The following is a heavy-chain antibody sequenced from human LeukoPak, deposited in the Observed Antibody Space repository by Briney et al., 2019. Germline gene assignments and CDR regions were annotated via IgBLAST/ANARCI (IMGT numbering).Heavy chain of an antibody. CDR1: GFTFSSYG. CDR3: AKADSGINILDY. Sequence: GGSLRLSCAASGFTFSSYGMSWVRQAPGKGLEWVSAISGSGGSTYYADSVKGRFTISRDNSKNTLYLQMNSLRVEDTAIYYCAKADSGINILDYWGQGTLVTVSS. D-gene: IGHD3-10*01. J-gene: IGHJ4*02. CDR2: ISGSGGST. V-gene: IGHV3-23*01.